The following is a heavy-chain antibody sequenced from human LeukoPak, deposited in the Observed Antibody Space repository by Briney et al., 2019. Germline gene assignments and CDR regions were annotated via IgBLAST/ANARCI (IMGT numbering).Heavy chain of an antibody. Sequence: PSETLSLTCTVSGGSVSDYYWSWIRQSPGQGLEWIGYIYYTETSYNPSLKSRVTISADTSKNRFSLKLYSVTAADTAVYYYATRKLRNDYWGQGTLVTVSS. J-gene: IGHJ4*02. D-gene: IGHD1-14*01. CDR2: IYYTET. CDR3: ATRKLRNDY. V-gene: IGHV4-59*02. CDR1: GGSVSDYY.